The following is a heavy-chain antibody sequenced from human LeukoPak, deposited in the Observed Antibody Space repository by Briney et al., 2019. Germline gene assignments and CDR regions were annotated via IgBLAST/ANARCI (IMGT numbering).Heavy chain of an antibody. J-gene: IGHJ4*02. CDR3: ATSPTGYSPGY. CDR1: GGTFSTFA. V-gene: IGHV1-69*01. CDR2: IIPILGTA. Sequence: SVEVSCNDSGGTFSTFALSWVRQAPGQGPDWMGGIIPILGTANYAQKFQGRVTITADESTSTAYMELSSLTSEDTAVYYCATSPTGYSPGYWGQGTLVTVSS. D-gene: IGHD4-23*01.